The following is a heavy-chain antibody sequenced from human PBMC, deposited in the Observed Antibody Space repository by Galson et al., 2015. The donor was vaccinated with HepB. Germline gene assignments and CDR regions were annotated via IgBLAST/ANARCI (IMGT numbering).Heavy chain of an antibody. Sequence: SVKVSCKASGDTFTGYFWDWVRQAPGQGLEWMGWINPNSGDTNYAQMFQGRVTMTRDTSISTVYMELSSLKSDDSAVYYCARGAPTRGSSSGMLGPWGQGTLVTVSS. J-gene: IGHJ5*02. V-gene: IGHV1-2*02. D-gene: IGHD6-6*01. CDR3: ARGAPTRGSSSGMLGP. CDR2: INPNSGDT. CDR1: GDTFTGYF.